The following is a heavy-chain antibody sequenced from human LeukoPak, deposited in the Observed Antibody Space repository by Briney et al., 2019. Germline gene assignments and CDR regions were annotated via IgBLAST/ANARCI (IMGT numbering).Heavy chain of an antibody. Sequence: PSETLSLTCTVSGGSISSSSYYWSWIRQPPGKGLEWIGSIYYSGSTYYNPSLKSRVTISVDTSKNQFSLKLSSVTAADTAVHYCARQSLWTNYYDSSGAFDIWGQGTMVTASS. V-gene: IGHV4-39*01. CDR3: ARQSLWTNYYDSSGAFDI. D-gene: IGHD3-22*01. CDR2: IYYSGST. J-gene: IGHJ3*02. CDR1: GGSISSSSYY.